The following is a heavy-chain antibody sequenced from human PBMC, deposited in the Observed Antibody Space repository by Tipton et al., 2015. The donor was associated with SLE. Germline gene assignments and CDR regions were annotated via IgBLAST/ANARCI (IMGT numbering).Heavy chain of an antibody. D-gene: IGHD4-23*01. V-gene: IGHV4-38-2*02. Sequence: TLSLTCAVSGYSISSAYYWGWIRQPPGEGLEWIGNIYHSGSTYYNPSLKSRVTISVDTSKNQFSLKLSSVTAADTAVYYCARETVTKDAFDIWGQGTMVTVSS. CDR2: IYHSGST. J-gene: IGHJ3*02. CDR3: ARETVTKDAFDI. CDR1: GYSISSAYY.